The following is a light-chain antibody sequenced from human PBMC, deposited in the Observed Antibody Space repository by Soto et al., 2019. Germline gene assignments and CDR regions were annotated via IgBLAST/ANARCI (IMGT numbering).Light chain of an antibody. Sequence: QSVLTQPPSASGTPGQRVPISCSGSSSNIGSNYVYWYQQLPGTAPKLLIYRNNQRPSGVPDRFSGSKSGTSASLAISGLRSEDEADYYCAAWDDSLSGFYVFGTGTKVTVL. V-gene: IGLV1-47*01. CDR3: AAWDDSLSGFYV. CDR2: RNN. CDR1: SSNIGSNY. J-gene: IGLJ1*01.